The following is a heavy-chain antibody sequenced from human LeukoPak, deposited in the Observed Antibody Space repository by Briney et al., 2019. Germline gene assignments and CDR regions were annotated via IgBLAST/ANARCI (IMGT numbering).Heavy chain of an antibody. J-gene: IGHJ5*02. D-gene: IGHD3-9*01. V-gene: IGHV5-51*01. CDR3: ARVDVNYDILTGYYNEPYNWFDP. Sequence: GESLKISCKGSGYSFTSYWIGWVRQMPGKGLEWMGIIYPGDSDTRYSPSFQGQVTISADKSISTAYLQWSSLKASDTAMYYCARVDVNYDILTGYYNEPYNWFDPWGQGTLVTVSS. CDR2: IYPGDSDT. CDR1: GYSFTSYW.